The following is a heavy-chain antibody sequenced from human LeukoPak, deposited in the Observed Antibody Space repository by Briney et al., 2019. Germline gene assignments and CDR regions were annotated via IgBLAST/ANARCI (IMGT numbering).Heavy chain of an antibody. CDR3: ARDRIRGFDWLLSRFDY. CDR1: GDSVSSNSAA. D-gene: IGHD3-9*01. CDR2: TYYRSMFHN. Sequence: SQTLSLTCAISGDSVSSNSAAWNWIRQSPSRGLEWLGRTYYRSMFHNDYVVSVKSRITFNADTSKNQFSLQLNSVTPEDTAVYYCARDRIRGFDWLLSRFDYWGQGTLVTVSS. V-gene: IGHV6-1*01. J-gene: IGHJ4*02.